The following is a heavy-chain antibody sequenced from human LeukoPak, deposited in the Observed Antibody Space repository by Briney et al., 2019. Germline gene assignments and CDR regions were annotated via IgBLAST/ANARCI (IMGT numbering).Heavy chain of an antibody. CDR2: IYPGDSET. V-gene: IGHV5-51*01. D-gene: IGHD4-11*01. J-gene: IGHJ6*02. CDR3: ARMDYSKFRFFYHYYAMDV. Sequence: GESLKISCKGSGFIFTNYWIGCVRQMSGKGLEWMGIIYPGDSETRYSPSFQGHVTISADKSITTAYLQWSSLEASDTAMYYCARMDYSKFRFFYHYYAMDVWGQGTTVTVSS. CDR1: GFIFTNYW.